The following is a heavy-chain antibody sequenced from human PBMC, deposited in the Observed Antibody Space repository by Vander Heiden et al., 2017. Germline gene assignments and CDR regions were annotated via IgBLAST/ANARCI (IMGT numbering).Heavy chain of an antibody. D-gene: IGHD2-8*02. CDR2: INGDGSST. J-gene: IGHJ2*01. Sequence: EVQLVESGGGLVQPGGSLRLSCAASGFTFSDHWMHWVRQAPGKGLVWVSHINGDGSSTTYADSVKGRFTISRDNAKNTVYLQMNSLRVEDTAVYYCVRDRWCGKINNGYFDLWGPGTLVTVSS. CDR1: GFTFSDHW. V-gene: IGHV3-74*03. CDR3: VRDRWCGKINNGYFDL.